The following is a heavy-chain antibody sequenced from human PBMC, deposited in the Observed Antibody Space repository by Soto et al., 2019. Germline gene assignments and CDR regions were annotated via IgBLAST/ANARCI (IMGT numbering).Heavy chain of an antibody. J-gene: IGHJ6*02. CDR3: ARGDREDIAVVIGVRPGEYGVDV. CDR1: GFTFRNYA. CDR2: ISYDGGNK. V-gene: IGHV3-30-3*01. Sequence: QVKLVESGGGVVQPGRSLRLSCAASGFTFRNYAMHWVRQAPGKGLECVAVISYDGGNKFYRDYVKGRFTISRDNSKNTLYLQINSLTYEDTAVYYCARGDREDIAVVIGVRPGEYGVDVWGQGTTVTVSS. D-gene: IGHD2-15*01.